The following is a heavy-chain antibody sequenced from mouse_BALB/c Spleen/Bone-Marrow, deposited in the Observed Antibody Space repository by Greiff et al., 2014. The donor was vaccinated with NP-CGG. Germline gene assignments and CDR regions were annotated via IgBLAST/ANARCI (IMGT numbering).Heavy chain of an antibody. CDR1: GYSFTSYR. CDR2: IYPSDSYT. J-gene: IGHJ3*01. Sequence: QVQLQQPGAELVRPGASVKLSCKASGYSFTSYRMNWVKQRPGQGLEWIGNIYPSDSYTNYNQKFKDKATLTVDKSSSTAYMQLSSPTSEDSAVYYCTRVRGYGSRAWFAYWGQGTLVTVSA. D-gene: IGHD1-1*01. V-gene: IGHV1-69*02. CDR3: TRVRGYGSRAWFAY.